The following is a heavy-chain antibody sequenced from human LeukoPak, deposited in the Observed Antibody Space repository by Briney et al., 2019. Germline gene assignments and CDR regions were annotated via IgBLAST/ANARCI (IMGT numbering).Heavy chain of an antibody. Sequence: PSETLSLTCTVSGGSISSGDYYWSWIRQPPGKGLEWIGYIYYSGSTYYNPSLKSRVTISVDTSKNQSSLKLSSVTAADTAVYYCARDRIAAAGDYYGMDVWGKGTTVTVSS. D-gene: IGHD6-13*01. CDR2: IYYSGST. CDR3: ARDRIAAAGDYYGMDV. CDR1: GGSISSGDYY. V-gene: IGHV4-30-4*01. J-gene: IGHJ6*04.